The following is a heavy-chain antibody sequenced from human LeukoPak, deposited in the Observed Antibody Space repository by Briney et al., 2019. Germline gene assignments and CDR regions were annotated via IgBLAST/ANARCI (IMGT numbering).Heavy chain of an antibody. CDR1: GGTFSSYA. J-gene: IGHJ5*02. D-gene: IGHD2-2*01. CDR2: IIPIFGTA. CDR3: ARAGGSTSLKFDP. Sequence: SVTVSCKASGGTFSSYAISWVRQAPGQGLEWMGGIIPIFGTANYAQKFQGRVTITADESTSTAYMELSSLRSEDTAVYYCARAGGSTSLKFDPWGQGTLVTVSS. V-gene: IGHV1-69*01.